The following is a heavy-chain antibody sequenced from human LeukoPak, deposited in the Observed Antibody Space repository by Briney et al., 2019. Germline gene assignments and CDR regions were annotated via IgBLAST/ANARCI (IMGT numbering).Heavy chain of an antibody. J-gene: IGHJ4*02. V-gene: IGHV3-7*05. CDR3: ARPGPGFAGLDD. D-gene: IGHD3-16*01. Sequence: PGGSLRLSCSVSGLTFSSSDMHWVRQAPGKGLEWVANTNRDGSEKNYGDSVRGRFTISRDNAKNSLYLQMNSPRAEDTAVYYCARPGPGFAGLDDWGQGILVTVSS. CDR2: TNRDGSEK. CDR1: GLTFSSSD.